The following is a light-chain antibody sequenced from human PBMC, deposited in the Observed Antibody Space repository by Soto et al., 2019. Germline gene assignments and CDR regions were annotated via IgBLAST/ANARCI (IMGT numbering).Light chain of an antibody. Sequence: EIVLTQSPGTLSLSPGERVTLSCRASQSISNNHLAWYQQKPGQAPRLLIHGTSNRATGIPDRFSGSGSGTDFTLTISSLQSEDFAVYYCQQYNNWPPWTFGQGTKVDI. CDR3: QQYNNWPPWT. J-gene: IGKJ1*01. V-gene: IGKV3-20*01. CDR2: GTS. CDR1: QSISNNH.